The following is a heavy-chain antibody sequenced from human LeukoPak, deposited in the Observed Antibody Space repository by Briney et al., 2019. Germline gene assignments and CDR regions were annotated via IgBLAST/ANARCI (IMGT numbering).Heavy chain of an antibody. Sequence: PSETLSLTCAVSGGSISSSNWWSWVRQPPGKGLEWIGEIYHSGSTNYNPSLKSRVTISVDKSKNQFSLKLSSVTAADTAVYYCARRVIKGQGKSIAARPAWFDPWGQGTLVTVSS. CDR3: ARRVIKGQGKSIAARPAWFDP. D-gene: IGHD6-6*01. V-gene: IGHV4-4*02. CDR1: GGSISSSNW. CDR2: IYHSGST. J-gene: IGHJ5*02.